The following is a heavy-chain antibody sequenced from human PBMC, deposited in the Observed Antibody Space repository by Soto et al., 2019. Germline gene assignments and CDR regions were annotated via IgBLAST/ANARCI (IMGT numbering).Heavy chain of an antibody. Sequence: PGGSLRLSCAASGFTFSSYGMHWVRQAPGKGLEWVAVIWYDGSNKYYADSVKGRFTISRDNSKNTLYLQMNSLRAEDTAVYYCARDADIVLMVYASRYYGMDVWGQGTTVTVSS. V-gene: IGHV3-33*01. J-gene: IGHJ6*02. CDR1: GFTFSSYG. D-gene: IGHD2-8*01. CDR2: IWYDGSNK. CDR3: ARDADIVLMVYASRYYGMDV.